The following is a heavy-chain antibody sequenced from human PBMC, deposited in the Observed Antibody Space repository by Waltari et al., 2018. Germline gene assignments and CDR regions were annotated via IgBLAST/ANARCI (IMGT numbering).Heavy chain of an antibody. J-gene: IGHJ4*02. CDR1: GYIFTNYY. D-gene: IGHD6-6*01. CDR3: ARDRTTMAARPGDY. Sequence: QVLLVQSGAEVKKPGASVKVSCKASGYIFTNYYLHWVRQAPGQGPEWMGWVNPDTGNANYAHNFRGRVTMTWYTSINTAFLDLSGLKSDDTAVYYCARDRTTMAARPGDYWGQGTLVTVSS. CDR2: VNPDTGNA. V-gene: IGHV1-2*02.